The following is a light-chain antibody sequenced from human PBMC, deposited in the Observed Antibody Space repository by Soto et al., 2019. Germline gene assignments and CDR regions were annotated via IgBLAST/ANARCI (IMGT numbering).Light chain of an antibody. Sequence: LSQPPSASGTPGQRVTISCSGSRSNIGRNYVYWYQQLPGMAPKLLIYGSNQRPSGVPDRFSGSKSGTSGSLAISGLRSEDEGDYYCAAWDDGLSGLVFGGGTKLTVL. J-gene: IGLJ2*01. CDR2: GSN. CDR3: AAWDDGLSGLV. CDR1: RSNIGRNY. V-gene: IGLV1-47*01.